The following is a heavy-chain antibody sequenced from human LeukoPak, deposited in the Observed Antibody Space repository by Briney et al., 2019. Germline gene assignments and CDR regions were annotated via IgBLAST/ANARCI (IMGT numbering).Heavy chain of an antibody. CDR2: AYYRPKWSN. J-gene: IGHJ3*02. Sequence: SQTLSLTCAISGDSVSSNSASWSWIRQSPSRGLEWLGRAYYRPKWSNDYAGSVRSRITINPDTTKNQFSLLLNSVTPEDTAIYYCARGRGDLAARAFDIWGQGTMVTVSS. CDR3: ARGRGDLAARAFDI. V-gene: IGHV6-1*01. CDR1: GDSVSSNSAS. D-gene: IGHD6-6*01.